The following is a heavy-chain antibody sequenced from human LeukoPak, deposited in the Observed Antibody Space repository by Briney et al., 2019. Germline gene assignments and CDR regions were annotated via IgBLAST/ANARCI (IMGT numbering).Heavy chain of an antibody. V-gene: IGHV3-64*01. D-gene: IGHD4-23*01. CDR1: VFTLSDYS. Sequence: GGSLRLSCAASVFTLSDYSMHWVRQAPGKGLEYVPAINYGGGRTYYANSVKDRFIISRDNSKNTLSLQMGSLRAEDMAVYYCARVGGNDAFDIWGQGTMVTVSS. CDR3: ARVGGNDAFDI. CDR2: INYGGGRT. J-gene: IGHJ3*02.